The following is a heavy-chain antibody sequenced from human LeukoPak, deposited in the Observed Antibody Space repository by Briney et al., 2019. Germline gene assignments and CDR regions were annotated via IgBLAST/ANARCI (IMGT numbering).Heavy chain of an antibody. D-gene: IGHD6-13*01. CDR2: IYYSGST. J-gene: IGHJ4*02. Sequence: SETLSLTCAVYGGSFSGYYWSWIRQPPGKGLEWIGYIYYSGSTNYNPSLKSRVTISVDTSKNQFSLKLSSVTAADTAVYYCARGGPIAAAVYWGQGTLVTVSS. V-gene: IGHV4-59*01. CDR3: ARGGPIAAAVY. CDR1: GGSFSGYY.